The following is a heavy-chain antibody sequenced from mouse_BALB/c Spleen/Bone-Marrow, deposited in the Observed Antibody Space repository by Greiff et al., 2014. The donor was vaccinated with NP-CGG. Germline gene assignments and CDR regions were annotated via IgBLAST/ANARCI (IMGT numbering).Heavy chain of an antibody. CDR2: ISNLAYSI. CDR1: GFTFSDYG. Sequence: EVKVVESGGGLVQPGGSRKLSCAASGFTFSDYGMAWVRQAPGKGPEWVAFISNLAYSIYYEDTVTGRFTISRENAKNTLYLEISSLRSEDSAMYYCARAGYDGYPWYFDVWGAGTTVTVSS. V-gene: IGHV5-15*02. D-gene: IGHD2-3*01. J-gene: IGHJ1*01. CDR3: ARAGYDGYPWYFDV.